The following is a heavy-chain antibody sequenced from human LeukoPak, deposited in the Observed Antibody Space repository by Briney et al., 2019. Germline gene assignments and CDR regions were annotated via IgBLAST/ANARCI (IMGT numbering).Heavy chain of an antibody. CDR2: IHYRGTT. J-gene: IGHJ4*02. Sequence: SETLSLTCIVSGGSISSTSYYWGWIRQSPGKGLEWIGSIHYRGTTYYNPSLLSRGTISVDTSKNQFSLKLNSVTAADTAVYFCAREGGGYSTNFDYWGQGTLVTVSS. V-gene: IGHV4-39*07. CDR1: GGSISSTSYY. CDR3: AREGGGYSTNFDY. D-gene: IGHD3-3*01.